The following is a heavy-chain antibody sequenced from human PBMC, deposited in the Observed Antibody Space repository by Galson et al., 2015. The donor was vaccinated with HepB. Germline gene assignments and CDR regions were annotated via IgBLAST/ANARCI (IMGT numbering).Heavy chain of an antibody. CDR1: GYTFTSYG. D-gene: IGHD2-2*01. CDR2: ISAYNGNT. J-gene: IGHJ6*02. Sequence: SVKVSCKASGYTFTSYGISWVRQAPGQGLEWMGWISAYNGNTNYAQKLQGRVTMTTDTSTSTAYMELSSLRSEDTAVYYCARASWCSSTSCYEGTYYYGMDVWGQGTTVTVSS. CDR3: ARASWCSSTSCYEGTYYYGMDV. V-gene: IGHV1-18*01.